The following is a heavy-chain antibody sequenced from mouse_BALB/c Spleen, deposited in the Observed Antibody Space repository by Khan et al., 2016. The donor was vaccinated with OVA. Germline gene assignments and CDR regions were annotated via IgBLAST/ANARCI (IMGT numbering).Heavy chain of an antibody. CDR1: GYSFTDYN. V-gene: IGHV1-77*01. D-gene: IGHD2-3*01. CDR2: IYPYSNNT. CDR3: CGGWGGWFPY. J-gene: IGHJ3*01. Sequence: QVQLKESGPELARPWASVNLSCKTSGYSFTDYNYNWVMQRTGQSLEWFGDIYPYSNNTNYNQKFKGKATLTADKSSSTAYMQLSSLTSEDSAVYLCCGGWGGWFPYWGQGTLVTVSA.